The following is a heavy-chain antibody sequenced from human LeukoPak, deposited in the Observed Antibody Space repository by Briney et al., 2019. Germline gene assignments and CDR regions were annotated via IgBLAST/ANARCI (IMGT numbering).Heavy chain of an antibody. CDR3: ASITYYYDSSGPYWFDP. CDR2: IYYSGST. D-gene: IGHD3-22*01. CDR1: GGSLSSSSYY. V-gene: IGHV4-39*01. J-gene: IGHJ5*02. Sequence: PSETLSLTCTVSGGSLSSSSYYRGWICQPPGKGLGWIGSIYYSGSTYYNPSLKSRVTISVDTSKNQFSLKLSSVTAADTAVYYCASITYYYDSSGPYWFDPWGQGTLVTVSS.